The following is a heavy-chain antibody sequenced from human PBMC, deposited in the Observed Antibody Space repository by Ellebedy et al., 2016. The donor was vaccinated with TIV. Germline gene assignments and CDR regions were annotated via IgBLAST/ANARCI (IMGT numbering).Heavy chain of an antibody. J-gene: IGHJ4*02. CDR3: ARDLKTYYYGSGSAY. V-gene: IGHV3-30-3*01. D-gene: IGHD3-10*01. CDR2: ISYDVSNK. CDR1: GFIFNDYA. Sequence: GGSLRLSCAASGFIFNDYALHWVRQAPGKGLEWVAVISYDVSNKYHADSIKGRFTISRDNSRSTLYLQMNNLRPDDTAIYYCARDLKTYYYGSGSAYWGQGTLVTVSS.